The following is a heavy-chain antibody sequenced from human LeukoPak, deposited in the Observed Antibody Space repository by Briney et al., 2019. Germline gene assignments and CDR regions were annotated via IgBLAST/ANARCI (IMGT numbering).Heavy chain of an antibody. V-gene: IGHV4-61*05. CDR2: IYHSGTT. CDR1: GGSVSSRNSY. CDR3: ARLAATGTGFDP. J-gene: IGHJ5*02. D-gene: IGHD6-13*01. Sequence: SETLSLTCTVSGGSVSSRNSYWGWIRQSPGKGLEWIGEIYHSGTTNYNSSLKSRVTTSIDKSKNQFSLKLSSVTAADTAVYYCARLAATGTGFDPWGQGTPVTVSS.